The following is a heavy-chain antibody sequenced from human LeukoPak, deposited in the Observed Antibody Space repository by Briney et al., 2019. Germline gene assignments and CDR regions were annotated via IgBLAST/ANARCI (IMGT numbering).Heavy chain of an antibody. D-gene: IGHD4-23*01. CDR1: GFTFSSYE. J-gene: IGHJ4*02. V-gene: IGHV3-48*03. CDR2: ISSSGSTI. Sequence: PGGSLRLSCAASGFTFSSYEMNWVRQAPGKGLEWVSYISSSGSTIYYADSVKGRFTISRDNAKNSLYLQMNSLRAEDTAVYYRARDKLLGYGGFDYWGQGTLVTVSS. CDR3: ARDKLLGYGGFDY.